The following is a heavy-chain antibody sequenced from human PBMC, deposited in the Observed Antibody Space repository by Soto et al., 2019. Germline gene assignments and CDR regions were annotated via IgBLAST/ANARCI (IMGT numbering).Heavy chain of an antibody. CDR1: GFTFSSYW. D-gene: IGHD4-17*01. V-gene: IGHV3-74*01. CDR3: ARTIYGDYANWFDP. Sequence: EVQLVESGGGLVQPGGSLRLSCAASGFTFSSYWMHWVRQAPGKGLVWVSRINSDGSSTSYADSVKGRFTISRDNAKNPLYLQMNSLRAEDTAVYYCARTIYGDYANWFDPWGQGTLVTVSS. J-gene: IGHJ5*02. CDR2: INSDGSST.